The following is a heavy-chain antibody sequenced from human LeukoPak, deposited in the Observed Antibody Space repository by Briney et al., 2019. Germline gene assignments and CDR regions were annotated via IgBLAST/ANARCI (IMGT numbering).Heavy chain of an antibody. CDR3: ANTDIVATIQLDY. V-gene: IGHV3-23*01. CDR1: GFTFSSYA. J-gene: IGHJ4*02. D-gene: IGHD5-12*01. CDR2: ISGSGGST. Sequence: PGGSLRLSCAASGFTFSSYAMSWVRQAPGKGLEWVSAISGSGGSTYYADSVKGRFTISRDNSKNTLYLQMNSLRAEDTAVYYCANTDIVATIQLDYWGQGTLVTVSS.